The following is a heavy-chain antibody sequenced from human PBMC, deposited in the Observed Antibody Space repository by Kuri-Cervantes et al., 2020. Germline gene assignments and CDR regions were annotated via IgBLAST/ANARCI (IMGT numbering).Heavy chain of an antibody. CDR3: ARSGIMATYYHYGMDV. Sequence: GGSLRLSCAASGFTFSDYYMSWIRQAPGKGLEWVSYISSSGSTIYYADSVKGRFTISRDNAKNSLYLQMNSLRAEDTAVYYCARSGIMATYYHYGMDVWGQGTTVTVSS. D-gene: IGHD5-24*01. CDR2: ISSSGSTI. CDR1: GFTFSDYY. V-gene: IGHV3-11*01. J-gene: IGHJ6*02.